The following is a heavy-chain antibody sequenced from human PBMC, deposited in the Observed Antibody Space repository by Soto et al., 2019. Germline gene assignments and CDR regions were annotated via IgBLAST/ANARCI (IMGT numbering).Heavy chain of an antibody. D-gene: IGHD6-6*01. Sequence: ASVKVSCKASGGTFSSYAISWVRQAPGQGLEWMGGIIPIFGTANYAQKFQGRVTITADESTSTAYMELSSLRSEDTAVYYCAREGGSSSGHYYYYGMDVWGQGTTVTVSS. CDR1: GGTFSSYA. CDR2: IIPIFGTA. J-gene: IGHJ6*02. V-gene: IGHV1-69*13. CDR3: AREGGSSSGHYYYYGMDV.